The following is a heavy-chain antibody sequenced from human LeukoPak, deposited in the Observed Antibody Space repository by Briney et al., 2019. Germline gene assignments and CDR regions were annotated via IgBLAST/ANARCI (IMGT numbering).Heavy chain of an antibody. CDR3: ARGVSVYSYSADY. V-gene: IGHV1-69*13. CDR2: IIPIFGTA. CDR1: GGTFSSYA. Sequence: GASVKVSCKASGGTFSSYATSWVRQAPGQGLKWMGGIIPIFGTANYAQKFQGRVTITADESTSTAYMELSSLRSEDTAVYYCARGVSVYSYSADYWGQGTLVTVSS. D-gene: IGHD5-18*01. J-gene: IGHJ4*02.